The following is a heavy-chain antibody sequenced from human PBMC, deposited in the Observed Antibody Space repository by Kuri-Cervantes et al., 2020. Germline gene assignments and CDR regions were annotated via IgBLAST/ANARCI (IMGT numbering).Heavy chain of an antibody. Sequence: GGSLRLSCTASGFTFSSYAMSWVRQAPGKGLEWVSSISAGGGSTYYADSVKGRFTISRDNAKNSLYLQMNSLRAGDTAVYYCARGGAAGTGYWFGPWGQGTLVTVSS. CDR2: ISAGGGST. V-gene: IGHV3-23*01. CDR3: ARGGAAGTGYWFGP. J-gene: IGHJ5*02. CDR1: GFTFSSYA. D-gene: IGHD6-13*01.